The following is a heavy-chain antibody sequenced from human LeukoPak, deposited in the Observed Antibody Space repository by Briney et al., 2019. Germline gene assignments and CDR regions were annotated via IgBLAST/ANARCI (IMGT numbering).Heavy chain of an antibody. CDR2: IKQDGSEK. CDR1: GFTLSSYW. D-gene: IGHD3-10*01. Sequence: GGSLRVSCAASGFTLSSYWMSWVRQAPGKGLEWVANIKQDGSEKYYVDSVKGRFTISRDNAKNSLYLQMNSLRAEDTAVYHCARGSLWSRGYYYGMDVWGKGTTVTVSS. CDR3: ARGSLWSRGYYYGMDV. J-gene: IGHJ6*04. V-gene: IGHV3-7*03.